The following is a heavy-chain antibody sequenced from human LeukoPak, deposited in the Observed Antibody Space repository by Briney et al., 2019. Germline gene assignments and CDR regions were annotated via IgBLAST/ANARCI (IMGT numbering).Heavy chain of an antibody. Sequence: GASVKVSCKASGYTFTGYYMHWVRQAPGQGLEWMGWINPNSGGTNYAQKFQGRVTMTRDTSISTAYMELSRLRADDTAVYYRASGPYQLLHAEYFQHWGQGTLVTVSS. CDR1: GYTFTGYY. V-gene: IGHV1-2*02. CDR2: INPNSGGT. D-gene: IGHD2-2*01. CDR3: ASGPYQLLHAEYFQH. J-gene: IGHJ1*01.